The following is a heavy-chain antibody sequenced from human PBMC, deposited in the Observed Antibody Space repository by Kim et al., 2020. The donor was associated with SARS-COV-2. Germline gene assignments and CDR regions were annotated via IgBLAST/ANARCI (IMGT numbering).Heavy chain of an antibody. Sequence: GGSLRLSCAASGFTFSSYAMHWVRQAPGKGLEWVAVISYDGSNKYYADSVKGRFTISRDNSKNTLYLQMNSLRAEDTAVYYCAREYEYYDSSGYYGGDAFDIWGQGTMVTVSS. V-gene: IGHV3-30-3*01. D-gene: IGHD3-22*01. CDR3: AREYEYYDSSGYYGGDAFDI. J-gene: IGHJ3*02. CDR2: ISYDGSNK. CDR1: GFTFSSYA.